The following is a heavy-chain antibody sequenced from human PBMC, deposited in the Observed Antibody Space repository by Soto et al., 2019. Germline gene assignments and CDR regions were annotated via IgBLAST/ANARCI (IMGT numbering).Heavy chain of an antibody. Sequence: PGGSLRLSCAASGFTFSSYAMSWVRQAPGKGLEWVSSISHSSGDTYYADSVKGRFTISRDNSRNTLYLQLSSLRDEDTAVYYCAKVVTWTYFDYWGQGTPVTVSS. CDR3: AKVVTWTYFDY. CDR2: ISHSSGDT. V-gene: IGHV3-23*01. CDR1: GFTFSSYA. D-gene: IGHD5-12*01. J-gene: IGHJ4*02.